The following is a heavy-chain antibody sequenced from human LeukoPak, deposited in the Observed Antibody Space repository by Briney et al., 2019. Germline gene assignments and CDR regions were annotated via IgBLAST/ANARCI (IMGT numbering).Heavy chain of an antibody. D-gene: IGHD3-3*01. CDR1: GGSISSGSYY. V-gene: IGHV4-61*02. Sequence: SETLSLTYTVSGGSISSGSYYWSWIRQPAGKGLEWIGRIYSSGSTNYNPSLKSRVTISLDTSKNQFSLKLSSVTAADTAVYYCARGTILEWLLLNGLDWFDPWGQGTLVTVSS. CDR3: ARGTILEWLLLNGLDWFDP. J-gene: IGHJ5*02. CDR2: IYSSGST.